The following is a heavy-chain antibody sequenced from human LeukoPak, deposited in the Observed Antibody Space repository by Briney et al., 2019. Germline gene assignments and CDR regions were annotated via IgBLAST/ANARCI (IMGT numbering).Heavy chain of an antibody. CDR2: ISSSSSYT. V-gene: IGHV3-11*05. CDR1: GFTFSDYY. Sequence: GGSLRLSWAASGFTFSDYYMSWIRQAPGKGPEWVSYISSSSSYTNYADSVKGRFTTARDNAKNSLYLQMNSLRAEDTAVYYCARVSYDILTGYSDYGMDVWGQGTTVTVSS. D-gene: IGHD3-9*01. J-gene: IGHJ6*02. CDR3: ARVSYDILTGYSDYGMDV.